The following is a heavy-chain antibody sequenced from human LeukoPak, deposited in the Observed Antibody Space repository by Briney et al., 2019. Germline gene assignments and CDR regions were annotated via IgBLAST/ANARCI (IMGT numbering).Heavy chain of an antibody. CDR2: ISSSSSYI. J-gene: IGHJ4*02. CDR3: ARAPSFDSSTKEDY. Sequence: GGSLRLSCAASGFTFSSYSMNWVRQAPGKGLEWVSSISSSSSYIYYADSVKGRFTIHRDNAKNSLYLQMNSLRAEDTAVYYCARAPSFDSSTKEDYWGQGTLVTVSS. CDR1: GFTFSSYS. V-gene: IGHV3-21*01. D-gene: IGHD3-22*01.